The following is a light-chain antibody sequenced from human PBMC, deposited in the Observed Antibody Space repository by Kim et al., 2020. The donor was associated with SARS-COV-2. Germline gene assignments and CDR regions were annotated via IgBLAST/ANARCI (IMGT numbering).Light chain of an antibody. Sequence: GQAVTISGPRSSGSIATKYVHWYQQRPGSAPTTVIYEDNQRPSGVPDRFSGSIDSSSNSASLTISGLKTEDEADYYCQSSDNNQEVFGGGTQLTVL. J-gene: IGLJ3*02. V-gene: IGLV6-57*03. CDR3: QSSDNNQEV. CDR2: EDN. CDR1: SGSIATKY.